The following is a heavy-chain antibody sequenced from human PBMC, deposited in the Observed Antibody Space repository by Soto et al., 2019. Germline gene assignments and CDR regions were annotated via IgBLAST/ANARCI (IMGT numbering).Heavy chain of an antibody. CDR2: IVPLFRTT. V-gene: IGHV1-69*06. CDR1: GGTFSSYA. CDR3: ARGGYSSTWSNLLDRSGLDV. D-gene: IGHD6-13*01. J-gene: IGHJ6*02. Sequence: QVQLVQSGAEAKKPGSSVKVSCKTSGGTFSSYAISWVRQAPGQGLEWMGGIVPLFRTTNYAQKFQGRVTITAETSTYTVYMKLSGLRSGDTAVYSCARGGYSSTWSNLLDRSGLDVWGQGTTVTFPS.